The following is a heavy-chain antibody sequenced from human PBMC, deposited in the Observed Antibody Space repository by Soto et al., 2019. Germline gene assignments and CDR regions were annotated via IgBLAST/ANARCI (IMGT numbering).Heavy chain of an antibody. J-gene: IGHJ5*02. CDR3: ARDRGYDLEEVLDP. CDR2: IYSGGST. Sequence: GVLRLSCAASGFTVSSNYMSWVRQAPGKGLEWVSVIYSGGSTYYADSVKGRFTISRDNSKNTLYLQMNSLRAEDTAVYYCARDRGYDLEEVLDPWGQGTLVTVSS. CDR1: GFTVSSNY. D-gene: IGHD5-12*01. V-gene: IGHV3-53*01.